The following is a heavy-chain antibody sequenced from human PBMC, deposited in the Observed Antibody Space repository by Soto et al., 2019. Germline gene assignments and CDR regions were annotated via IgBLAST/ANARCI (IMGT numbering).Heavy chain of an antibody. D-gene: IGHD3-3*01. CDR1: GLSVVGSY. CDR3: ARLPGAFYYDNGDYDFLDY. CDR2: VYPDDNT. V-gene: IGHV3-53*01. Sequence: LRLSCAASGLSVVGSYMNWFRQSEQKGLEWISVVYPDDNTYYAESVRGRFTISRDRSKNTVSLQMNSLRAEDTAVYYCARLPGAFYYDNGDYDFLDYWGQGTLVTVSS. J-gene: IGHJ4*02.